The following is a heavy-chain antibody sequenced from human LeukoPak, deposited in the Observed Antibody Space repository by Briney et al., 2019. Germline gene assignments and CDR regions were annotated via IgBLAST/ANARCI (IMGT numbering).Heavy chain of an antibody. D-gene: IGHD2-15*01. CDR2: IYPGDSET. J-gene: IGHJ5*02. V-gene: IGHV5-51*01. Sequence: GESLKISCEGSGYSFTNYWIAWVRQMPGKGLEWMGIIYPGDSETRYSPSFRGQVTISADKSISTAYLQWSSLKASDTAMYYCARAAFCSGGSCYSGSWFDPWGQGTLVTVSS. CDR3: ARAAFCSGGSCYSGSWFDP. CDR1: GYSFTNYW.